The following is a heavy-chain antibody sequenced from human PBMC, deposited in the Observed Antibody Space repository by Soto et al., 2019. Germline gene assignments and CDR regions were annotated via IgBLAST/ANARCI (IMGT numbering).Heavy chain of an antibody. Sequence: GSLRLSCTASGFTFGNYAIHWVRQAPGEGLEWVGLIRNQAYSRTTEYAASVNGRFTSSRDDSTVIVYLQMRSLKTEDSAVYYCTTAGSAAVADFLDSWGQGTLVTVSS. V-gene: IGHV3-49*04. CDR2: IRNQAYSRTT. J-gene: IGHJ4*02. CDR1: GFTFGNYA. CDR3: TTAGSAAVADFLDS. D-gene: IGHD2-15*01.